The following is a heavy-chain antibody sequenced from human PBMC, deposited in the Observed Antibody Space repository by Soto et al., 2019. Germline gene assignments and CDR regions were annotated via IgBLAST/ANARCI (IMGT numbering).Heavy chain of an antibody. CDR2: ISNYKGIT. D-gene: IGHD3-10*01. CDR1: GHIVTSYG. J-gene: IGHJ4*02. CDR3: AESRVGSGTYVS. V-gene: IGHV1-18*01. Sequence: QVQSVQSGVEVKKPVASVKVSCRAAGHIVTSYGICCVRQATGEGLEVVGWISNYKGITNYAQNVQGKVNITTDRSTSTADKELSSLRADDTAVYYGAESRVGSGTYVSRGQVNLVTVAS.